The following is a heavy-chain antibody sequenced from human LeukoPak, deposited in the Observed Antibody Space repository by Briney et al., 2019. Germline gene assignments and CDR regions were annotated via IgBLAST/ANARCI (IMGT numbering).Heavy chain of an antibody. CDR1: GYTFTSYD. CDR3: ASRQYCSSTSCEGDYYYYYMDV. Sequence: GAPVKVSCKASGYTFTSYDINWVRQATGQGLEWMGWMNPNSGNTGYAQKFQGRVTMTRNTSISTAYMELSSLRSEDTAVYYCASRQYCSSTSCEGDYYYYYMDVWGKGTTVTVSS. J-gene: IGHJ6*03. CDR2: MNPNSGNT. D-gene: IGHD2-2*01. V-gene: IGHV1-8*01.